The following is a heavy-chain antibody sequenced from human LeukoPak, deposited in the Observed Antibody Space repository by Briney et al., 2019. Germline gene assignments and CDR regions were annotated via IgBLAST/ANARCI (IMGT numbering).Heavy chain of an antibody. D-gene: IGHD3-10*01. V-gene: IGHV3-23*01. CDR1: GFTFSSYA. CDR3: AKNHRLGKLWFGETFDY. J-gene: IGHJ4*02. CDR2: ISGSGGST. Sequence: GGSLRLSCAASGFTFSSYAMSWVRQAPGKGLERVSAISGSGGSTYYADSVKGRFTISRDNSKNTLYLQMNSLRAEDTAVYYCAKNHRLGKLWFGETFDYWGQGTLVTVSS.